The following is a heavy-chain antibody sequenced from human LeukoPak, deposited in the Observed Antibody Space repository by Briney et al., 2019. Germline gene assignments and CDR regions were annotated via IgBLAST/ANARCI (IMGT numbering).Heavy chain of an antibody. CDR3: ARGARYYYDSSGYYSDY. J-gene: IGHJ4*02. Sequence: ASVKVSCKASGYTFTSYDINWVRQATGQGLEWMGWMNPNSGNTGYAQKLQGRVTMTRNTSISTAYMELSSLRSEDTAVYYCARGARYYYDSSGYYSDYWGQGTLVTVSS. CDR2: MNPNSGNT. V-gene: IGHV1-8*01. D-gene: IGHD3-22*01. CDR1: GYTFTSYD.